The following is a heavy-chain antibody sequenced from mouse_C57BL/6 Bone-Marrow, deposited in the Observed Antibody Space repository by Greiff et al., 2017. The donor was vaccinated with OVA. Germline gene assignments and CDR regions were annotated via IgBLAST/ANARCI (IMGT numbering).Heavy chain of an antibody. J-gene: IGHJ1*03. CDR2: IYPGSGNT. Sequence: VQLKQSGAELVRPGASVKLSCKASGYTFTDYYINWVKQRPGQGLEWIARIYPGSGNTYYNEKFKGKATLTAEKSSSTAYMQLSSLTSEDSAVYFCASIYYYGSWYFDVWGTGTTVTVSS. D-gene: IGHD1-1*01. CDR1: GYTFTDYY. V-gene: IGHV1-76*01. CDR3: ASIYYYGSWYFDV.